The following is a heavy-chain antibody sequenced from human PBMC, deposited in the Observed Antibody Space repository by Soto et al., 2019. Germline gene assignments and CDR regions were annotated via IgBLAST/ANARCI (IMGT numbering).Heavy chain of an antibody. J-gene: IGHJ6*03. D-gene: IGHD6-6*01. V-gene: IGHV3-21*01. CDR2: ISSSSSYI. Sequence: EVQLVESGGGLVKPGGSLRLSCAASGFTFSSYSMNWVRQAPGKGLEWVSSISSSSSYIYYADSVKGRFTISRDNAKNSLYLQMNSLRAEDTAVYYCARDGSSSDLSYYYYYMDVWGKGTTVTVSS. CDR1: GFTFSSYS. CDR3: ARDGSSSDLSYYYYYMDV.